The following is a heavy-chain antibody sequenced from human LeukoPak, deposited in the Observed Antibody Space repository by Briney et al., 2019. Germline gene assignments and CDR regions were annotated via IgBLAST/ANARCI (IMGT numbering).Heavy chain of an antibody. J-gene: IGHJ6*02. CDR3: AREAGAFYDSGLGMDV. CDR1: GFSFEDYG. Sequence: GSLRLSCAICGFSFEDYGMSWVRQAPGKGLEWVGFIRSSGYGRTTAYAASAKDRFTISRDDSKFSAYLQMTSLKTEDTAVYFCAREAGAFYDSGLGMDVWGQGTTVIVSS. CDR2: IRSSGYGRTT. V-gene: IGHV3-49*04. D-gene: IGHD3-22*01.